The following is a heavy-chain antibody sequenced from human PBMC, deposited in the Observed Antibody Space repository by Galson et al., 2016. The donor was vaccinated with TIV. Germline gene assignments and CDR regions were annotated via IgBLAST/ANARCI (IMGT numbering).Heavy chain of an antibody. CDR1: GPSVSINY. D-gene: IGHD1-26*01. CDR3: ARDRVVDATYYYYYYGMDV. CDR2: ISDSGNT. Sequence: SLRLSCAASGPSVSINYMTWVRQAPGKGLEWVSLISDSGNTYYPDSVKGRFTISRDNSKNTLYLQMNGLRAEDTAVYYCARDRVVDATYYYYYYGMDVWGPGTLVTVSS. J-gene: IGHJ6*02. V-gene: IGHV3-66*03.